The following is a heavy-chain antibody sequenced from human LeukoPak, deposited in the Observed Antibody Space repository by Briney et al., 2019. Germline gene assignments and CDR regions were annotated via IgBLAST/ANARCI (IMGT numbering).Heavy chain of an antibody. V-gene: IGHV3-30*18. Sequence: GRSLRLSCAASGFTFSSYGMHWVRQTPGKGLEWVALISFDGSIEYYVDSVKGRFTIPRDNSKNTLFLQMNSLRPEDTAVYYCAKDSNIAVAGSDDALDVWGQGTMVTVSS. D-gene: IGHD6-19*01. CDR2: ISFDGSIE. J-gene: IGHJ3*01. CDR1: GFTFSSYG. CDR3: AKDSNIAVAGSDDALDV.